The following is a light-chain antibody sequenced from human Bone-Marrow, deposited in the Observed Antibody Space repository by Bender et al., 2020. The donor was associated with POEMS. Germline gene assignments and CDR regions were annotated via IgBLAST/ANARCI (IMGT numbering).Light chain of an antibody. J-gene: IGLJ2*01. CDR2: DVS. V-gene: IGLV2-14*01. Sequence: QSALTQPASVSGSPGQSITISCTGTSSDVCGYNYVSWYQQHPGKAPKLMIYDVSNRPSGVSNRFSGSKSGNTASLTISGLQIDDEATYYCSSYTSSATILFGGGTQLTVL. CDR3: SSYTSSATIL. CDR1: SSDVCGYNY.